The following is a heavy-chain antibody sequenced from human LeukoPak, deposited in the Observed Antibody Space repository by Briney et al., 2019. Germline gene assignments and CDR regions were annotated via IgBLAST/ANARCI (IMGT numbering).Heavy chain of an antibody. Sequence: GGSLRLSCAASGFTFSNYSMNWVRQAPGKGLEWVSSISSSSSYIYYADSVKGRFTISRDNAKNSLYLQMNSLRAEDTAVYYCARGGSRGSIDYWGQGTLVTVSS. V-gene: IGHV3-21*01. CDR1: GFTFSNYS. CDR3: ARGGSRGSIDY. CDR2: ISSSSSYI. J-gene: IGHJ4*02. D-gene: IGHD2-15*01.